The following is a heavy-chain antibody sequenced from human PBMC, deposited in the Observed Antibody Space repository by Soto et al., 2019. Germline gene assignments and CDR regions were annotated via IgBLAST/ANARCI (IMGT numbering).Heavy chain of an antibody. CDR1: GFTFRTYA. CDR3: AKIPTGSGSSKFDY. CDR2: ISGSGSFT. V-gene: IGHV3-23*01. Sequence: GGSLRLSCAASGFTFRTYAMNWVRQAPGKGLEWISAISGSGSFTHYADSVRGRFTISRDNSQNQLYLQMNNLRGDDTAMYYCAKIPTGSGSSKFDYWGQGIQVTV. J-gene: IGHJ4*02. D-gene: IGHD3-10*01.